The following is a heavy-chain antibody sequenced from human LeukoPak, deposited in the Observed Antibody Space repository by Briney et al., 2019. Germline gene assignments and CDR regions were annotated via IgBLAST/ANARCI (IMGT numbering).Heavy chain of an antibody. CDR3: ARDVVSGSYYVDY. V-gene: IGHV4-59*08. J-gene: IGHJ4*02. CDR1: GGSISGYY. Sequence: SETLSLTCTVSGGSISGYYWSWIRQPPGKGLEWIGYIYYGGTTNYNPSLKTRLTISLDTSKNQFSLKLSSVTAADTAVYYCARDVVSGSYYVDYWGQGTLVTVSS. CDR2: IYYGGTT. D-gene: IGHD1-26*01.